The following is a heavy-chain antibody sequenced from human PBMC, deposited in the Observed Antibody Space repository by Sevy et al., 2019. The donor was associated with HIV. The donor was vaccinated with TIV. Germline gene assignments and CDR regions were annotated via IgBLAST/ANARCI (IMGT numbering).Heavy chain of an antibody. J-gene: IGHJ4*02. CDR1: GFTFSSYN. D-gene: IGHD2-8*01. V-gene: IGHV3-48*01. CDR2: ISSSSSTI. CDR3: ARDGNGLFDY. Sequence: GGCLRLSCAASGFTFSSYNMNWVRQAPGKGLEWLSYISSSSSTIYYADSVKGRFTISRDNAKNSLYLQMNSLRAEDTAVYYCARDGNGLFDYWGQGTLVTVSS.